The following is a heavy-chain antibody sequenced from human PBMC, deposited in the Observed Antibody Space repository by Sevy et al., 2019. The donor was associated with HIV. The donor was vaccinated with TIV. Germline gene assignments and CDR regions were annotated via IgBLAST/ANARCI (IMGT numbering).Heavy chain of an antibody. CDR3: ERGGCTRPHDY. Sequence: GGSLRLSCAASGFAFYDYSMSWIRQAPGKGLEWVATLSFGCGKINYADSVKGRFTISRDNSKNSFYLQMDNLRVEDTALYYCERGGCTRPHDYWGQGTRVTASS. CDR1: GFAFYDYS. V-gene: IGHV3-23*01. J-gene: IGHJ4*02. CDR2: LSFGCGKI. D-gene: IGHD2-8*01.